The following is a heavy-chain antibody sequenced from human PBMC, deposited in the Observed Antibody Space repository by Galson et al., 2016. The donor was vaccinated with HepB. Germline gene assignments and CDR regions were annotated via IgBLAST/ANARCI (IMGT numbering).Heavy chain of an antibody. V-gene: IGHV3-48*02. J-gene: IGHJ4*02. CDR2: IDPSGDTT. CDR1: GFTFSSFS. Sequence: SLRLSCAASGFTFSSFSMHWVRQAPGRGLEWVSYIDPSGDTTYYADSVKGRFTISRDHAENSLFLQMNSLNNEDTAVYFCARDNGLAYFDYWGQGTLVTVSS. CDR3: ARDNGLAYFDY.